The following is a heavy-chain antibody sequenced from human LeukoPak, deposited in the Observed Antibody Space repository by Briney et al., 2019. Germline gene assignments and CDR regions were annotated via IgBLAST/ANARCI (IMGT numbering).Heavy chain of an antibody. D-gene: IGHD5-12*01. J-gene: IGHJ6*03. CDR2: SIPIFGTA. V-gene: IGHV1-69*05. CDR3: ATLSGYDYVIEYSYYMDV. Sequence: SVTLSFNSSGAAFSIYAISWVRLPPGQGLELMWVSIPIFGTANYAQKFQGRVTITTDESTTTAYLELRRLSSEDTAESYCATLSGYDYVIEYSYYMDVWGKGTTVTVSS. CDR1: GAAFSIYA.